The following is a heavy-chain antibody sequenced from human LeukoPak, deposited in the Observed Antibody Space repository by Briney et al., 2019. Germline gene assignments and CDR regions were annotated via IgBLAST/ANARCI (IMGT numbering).Heavy chain of an antibody. Sequence: SETLSLTCAVYGGSFSGYYWSWIRQPPGKGLEWIGEINHSGSTNYNPSLKGRVTISVDTSKNQFSLKLSSVTAADTAVYYCARGAPRGAQLPRGYFDLWGRGTLVTVSS. CDR1: GGSFSGYY. CDR2: INHSGST. D-gene: IGHD2-2*01. J-gene: IGHJ2*01. CDR3: ARGAPRGAQLPRGYFDL. V-gene: IGHV4-34*01.